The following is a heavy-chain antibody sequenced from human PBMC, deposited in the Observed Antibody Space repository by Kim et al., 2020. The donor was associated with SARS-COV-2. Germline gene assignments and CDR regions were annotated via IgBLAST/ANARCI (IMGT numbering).Heavy chain of an antibody. CDR3: ASRTTVTHGGDY. V-gene: IGHV4-39*01. J-gene: IGHJ4*02. Sequence: YYTPSLKSRVTISVDTSKNQFSLKLSPVTAADTAVYYCASRTTVTHGGDYWGQGTLVTVSS. D-gene: IGHD4-17*01.